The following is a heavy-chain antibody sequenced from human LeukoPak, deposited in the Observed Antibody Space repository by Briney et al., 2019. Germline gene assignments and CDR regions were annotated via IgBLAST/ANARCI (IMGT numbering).Heavy chain of an antibody. J-gene: IGHJ4*02. V-gene: IGHV3-7*01. CDR1: GFIFTNYF. D-gene: IGHD3-16*01. CDR2: IKHDGSEK. Sequence: GGSLRLSCAASGFIFTNYFMSWVRQAPGKGLEWVASIKHDGSEKYYVDSVRGRFTISRDNTMNSLYLQMSSPRAEDTAVYYCARDGFGTGSNWGQGTLVTVSS. CDR3: ARDGFGTGSN.